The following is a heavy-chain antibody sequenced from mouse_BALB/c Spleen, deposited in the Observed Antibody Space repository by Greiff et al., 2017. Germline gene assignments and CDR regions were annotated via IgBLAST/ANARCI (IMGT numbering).Heavy chain of an antibody. V-gene: IGHV3-2*02. Sequence: DVQLQESGPGLVKPSQSLSLTCTVTGYSITSDYAWNWIRQFPGNKLEWMGYISYSGSTSYNPSLKSRISITRDTSKNQFFLQLNSVTTEDTATYYCARGGYYYGSSYYFDVWGAGTTVTVSS. J-gene: IGHJ1*01. CDR2: ISYSGST. D-gene: IGHD1-1*01. CDR1: GYSITSDYA. CDR3: ARGGYYYGSSYYFDV.